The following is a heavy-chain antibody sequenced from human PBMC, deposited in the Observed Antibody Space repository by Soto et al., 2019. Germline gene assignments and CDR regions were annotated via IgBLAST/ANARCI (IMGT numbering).Heavy chain of an antibody. Sequence: SETLSLTCAVYGGSFSGYYWSWIRQPPGKGLEWIGEINHSGSTNYNPSLKSRVTISVDTSKNQFSLKLSSVTAADTAVYYCARIGYCSGGSCYEDYGMDVWGQGTAVTVSS. V-gene: IGHV4-34*01. D-gene: IGHD2-15*01. J-gene: IGHJ6*02. CDR3: ARIGYCSGGSCYEDYGMDV. CDR2: INHSGST. CDR1: GGSFSGYY.